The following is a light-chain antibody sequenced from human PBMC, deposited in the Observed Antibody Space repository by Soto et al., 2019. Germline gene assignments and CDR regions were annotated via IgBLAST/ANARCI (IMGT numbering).Light chain of an antibody. J-gene: IGKJ2*01. V-gene: IGKV1-39*01. CDR3: QQTYNLPRT. CDR1: QSISSY. Sequence: DVQMTQSPSSLSASVGDKVTITCRASQSISSYLNWYQQTPGKAPKLLIYAASSLQSGVPSRFSGSGSGTDFTLTINSLQPEDFATYYCQQTYNLPRTFGQGTKLEIK. CDR2: AAS.